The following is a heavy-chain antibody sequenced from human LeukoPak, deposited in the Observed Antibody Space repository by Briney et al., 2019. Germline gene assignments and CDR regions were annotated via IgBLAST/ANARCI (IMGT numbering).Heavy chain of an antibody. CDR1: GYTLTSYD. V-gene: IGHV1-8*01. CDR2: MNPNSGNT. Sequence: ASVKVSCKASGYTLTSYDINWVRQATGQGLEWMGWMNPNSGNTGYAQKFQGRVTMTRNTSISTAYMELSSLRSEDTAVYYCARGRRSSSVRGGYFDYWGQGTLVTVSS. CDR3: ARGRRSSSVRGGYFDY. D-gene: IGHD6-6*01. J-gene: IGHJ4*02.